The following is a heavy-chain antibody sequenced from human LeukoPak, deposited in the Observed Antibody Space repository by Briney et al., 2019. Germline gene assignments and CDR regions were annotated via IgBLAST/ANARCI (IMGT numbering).Heavy chain of an antibody. CDR1: GGSISNNW. CDR2: ISGSGGST. Sequence: GTLSLTCAVSGGSISNNWWTWVRQPPGKGLEWVSGISGSGGSTYYADSLKGRLTISRDNSKNTLYLQMNSLRAEDTAVYYCAELGITMIGGVWGKGTTVTISS. CDR3: AELGITMIGGV. D-gene: IGHD3-10*02. V-gene: IGHV3-23*01. J-gene: IGHJ6*04.